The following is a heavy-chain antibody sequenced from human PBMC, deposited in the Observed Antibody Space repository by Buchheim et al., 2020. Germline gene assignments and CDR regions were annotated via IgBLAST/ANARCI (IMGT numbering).Heavy chain of an antibody. V-gene: IGHV3-48*03. CDR1: GFTFSSYE. CDR2: ISSSGSTI. J-gene: IGHJ3*02. Sequence: EVQLVESGGGLVQPGGSLRLSCAASGFTFSSYEMNWVRQAPGKGLEWVSYISSSGSTIYYADSVKGRFTISRDNAKNSLYLQMNSLRAEDTAVYYCARVGYCSSTSCYDFRNDWHDAFDIWGQGT. D-gene: IGHD2-2*03. CDR3: ARVGYCSSTSCYDFRNDWHDAFDI.